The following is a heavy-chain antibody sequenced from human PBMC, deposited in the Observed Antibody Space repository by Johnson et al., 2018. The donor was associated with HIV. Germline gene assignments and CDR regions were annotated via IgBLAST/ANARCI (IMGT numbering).Heavy chain of an antibody. Sequence: QVQLVESGGGWVKPGGSLRLSCAASGFSFSDYYMSWIRQAPGKGLEWVAFIRYDGSNKYYADSVKGRFTISRDNSKNPLYLQMNSLRAEDTAVYYCAKDPYSGSPIDIWGQGTMVTVSS. D-gene: IGHD1-26*01. CDR3: AKDPYSGSPIDI. J-gene: IGHJ3*02. CDR1: GFSFSDYY. CDR2: IRYDGSNK. V-gene: IGHV3-30*02.